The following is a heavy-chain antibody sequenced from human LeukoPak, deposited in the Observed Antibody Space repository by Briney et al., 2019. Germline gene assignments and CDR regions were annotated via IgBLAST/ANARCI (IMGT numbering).Heavy chain of an antibody. Sequence: ASVKVSCKASGYTFTSSDFNWVRQAPGQGLEWMGIVNPSGGSTTYAQEFQGRVTMTRDTSTSTVYMDLSSLRSDDTAVYFCARGGRMTTVVTYYFDYWGQGTLVTVSS. CDR3: ARGGRMTTVVTYYFDY. J-gene: IGHJ4*02. CDR1: GYTFTSSD. V-gene: IGHV1-46*01. CDR2: VNPSGGST. D-gene: IGHD4-23*01.